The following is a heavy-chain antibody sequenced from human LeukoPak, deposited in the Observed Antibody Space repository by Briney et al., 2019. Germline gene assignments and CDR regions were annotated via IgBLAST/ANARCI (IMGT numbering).Heavy chain of an antibody. CDR1: GGSISSSSYY. V-gene: IGHV4-39*01. D-gene: IGHD6-25*01. CDR2: IYYSGST. Sequence: SETLSLTYSVSGGSISSSSYYWGWIRQPPGKGLEWIGSIYYSGSTYYNPSLKSRVTISVDTSKNQFSLKLSSVTAADTAVYYCARLRSGWAMGPFDYWGQGTLVTVSA. J-gene: IGHJ4*02. CDR3: ARLRSGWAMGPFDY.